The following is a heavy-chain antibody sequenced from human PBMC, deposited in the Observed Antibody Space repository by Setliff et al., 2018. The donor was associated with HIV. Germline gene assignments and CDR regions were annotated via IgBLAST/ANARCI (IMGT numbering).Heavy chain of an antibody. V-gene: IGHV4-39*07. CDR2: ISYTGNA. CDR1: GDSLSSPTSY. Sequence: PSETLSLTCIVSGDSLSSPTSYWGWIRQPPGKGLEWIGRISYTGNAYYSPSLRSRVTMSVDTSRNQFSLKVNSVTAADTAIYYCARVRIWGTKGGSYFYYGMDVWGQGTKVTVSS. D-gene: IGHD3-16*01. J-gene: IGHJ6*02. CDR3: ARVRIWGTKGGSYFYYGMDV.